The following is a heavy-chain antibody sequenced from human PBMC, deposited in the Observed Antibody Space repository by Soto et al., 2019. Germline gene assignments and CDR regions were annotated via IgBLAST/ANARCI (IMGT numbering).Heavy chain of an antibody. CDR3: TRIVSSGWYYY. J-gene: IGHJ4*02. D-gene: IGHD6-19*01. Sequence: EVQLVESGGGLVQPGGSLKLSCAASGFTFSGSAMHWVRQASGKGLEWVGRIRSKANSYATAYAASVKGRFTISRDDSKNTAYLQMNSLKTEDTDVYYCTRIVSSGWYYYWGQGTLVTVSS. CDR1: GFTFSGSA. CDR2: IRSKANSYAT. V-gene: IGHV3-73*01.